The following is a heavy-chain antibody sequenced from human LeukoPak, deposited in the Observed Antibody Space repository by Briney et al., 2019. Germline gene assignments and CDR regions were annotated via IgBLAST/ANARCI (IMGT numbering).Heavy chain of an antibody. J-gene: IGHJ5*02. D-gene: IGHD6-19*01. CDR3: ARGVAGP. CDR1: GFTFSDYY. CDR2: ISSSGSYT. Sequence: PGGSLRLSCAASGFTFSDYYMNWIRQAPGRGLEWVSYISSSGSYTNYADSVKGRFTISRDNAKNSLYLQMSSLRAEDTAVYYCARGVAGPWGQGTLATVSS. V-gene: IGHV3-11*06.